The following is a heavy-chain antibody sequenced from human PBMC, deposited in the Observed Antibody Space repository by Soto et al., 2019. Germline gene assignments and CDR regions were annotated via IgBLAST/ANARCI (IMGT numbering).Heavy chain of an antibody. D-gene: IGHD5-18*01. CDR2: ISCSGGST. CDR3: VRDRPHSAFDP. J-gene: IGHJ5*02. V-gene: IGHV3-23*01. Sequence: PGGSLIVSCASSGFTFSIYAMSWVGQAPGKGLEWVSAISCSGGSTYYADSVKGRFTISRDNAKNTLYLQMNSLRAEDTAVYYCVRDRPHSAFDPWGQGTLVTVSS. CDR1: GFTFSIYA.